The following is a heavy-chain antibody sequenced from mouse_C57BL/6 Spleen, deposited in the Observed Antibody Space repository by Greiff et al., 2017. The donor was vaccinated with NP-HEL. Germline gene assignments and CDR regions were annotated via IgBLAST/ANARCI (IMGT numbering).Heavy chain of an antibody. CDR2: IDPSDSYT. D-gene: IGHD1-1*01. CDR1: GYTFTSYW. CDR3: ARSGYGSWYFDV. V-gene: IGHV1-50*01. J-gene: IGHJ1*03. Sequence: QVQLQQPGAELVKPGASVKLSCKASGYTFTSYWMQWVKQRPGQGLEWIGEIDPSDSYTNYNQKFKGKATLTVDTSSSTAYMQLSSLTSEDSAVYYCARSGYGSWYFDVWGTGTTVTVSS.